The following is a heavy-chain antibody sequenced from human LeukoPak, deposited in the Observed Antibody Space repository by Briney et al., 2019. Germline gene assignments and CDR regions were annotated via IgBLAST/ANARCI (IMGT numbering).Heavy chain of an antibody. J-gene: IGHJ6*03. Sequence: SETLSLICTVSGGSISSYYWSWIRQPAGKGLEWIGRIYTSGSTNYNPSLKSRVTMSVDTSKNQFSLKLSSVTAADTAVYYCAREGYDYGDYGRPNYYYYYMDVWGKGTTVTVSS. CDR1: GGSISSYY. V-gene: IGHV4-4*07. CDR3: AREGYDYGDYGRPNYYYYYMDV. D-gene: IGHD4-17*01. CDR2: IYTSGST.